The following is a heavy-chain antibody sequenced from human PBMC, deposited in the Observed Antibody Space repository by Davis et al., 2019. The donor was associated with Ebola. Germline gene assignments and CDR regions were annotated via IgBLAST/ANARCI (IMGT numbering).Heavy chain of an antibody. CDR2: IYSGGST. CDR3: ARPGEVLHGFDI. V-gene: IGHV3-53*01. CDR1: GFTFSSYG. D-gene: IGHD1-26*01. J-gene: IGHJ3*02. Sequence: GESLKISCAASGFTFSSYGMHWVRQAPGKGLEWVSVIYSGGSTYYADSVKGRFTISRDNSKNTLYLQMNSLRAEDTAVYYCARPGEVLHGFDIWGQGTMVTVSS.